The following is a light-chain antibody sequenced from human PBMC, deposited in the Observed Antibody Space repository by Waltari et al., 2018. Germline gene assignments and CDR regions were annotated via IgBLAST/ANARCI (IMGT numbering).Light chain of an antibody. J-gene: IGKJ2*01. CDR1: KSVSSN. Sequence: EIVMTQSTATLSVSPGERATLSCRASKSVSSNLAWYLQKPGQAPRLLCYGASTRATGIPARFSGSGSGTEFTLTISSLQSEDFAVYYCQQYNNWPYTFGQGTKLEIK. V-gene: IGKV3-15*01. CDR2: GAS. CDR3: QQYNNWPYT.